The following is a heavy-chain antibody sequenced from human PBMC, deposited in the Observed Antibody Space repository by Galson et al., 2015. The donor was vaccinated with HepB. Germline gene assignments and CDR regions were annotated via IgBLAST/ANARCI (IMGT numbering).Heavy chain of an antibody. D-gene: IGHD6-13*01. J-gene: IGHJ6*02. V-gene: IGHV3-30*18. CDR1: GFTFSSYG. Sequence: SLRLSCAASGFTFSSYGMHWVRQAPGKGLEWVAVISYDGSNKYYADSVKGRFTISRDNSKNTLYLQMNSLRAEDTAVYYCAKGRQQLVRRQHYYYYGMDVWGQGTTVTVSS. CDR3: AKGRQQLVRRQHYYYYGMDV. CDR2: ISYDGSNK.